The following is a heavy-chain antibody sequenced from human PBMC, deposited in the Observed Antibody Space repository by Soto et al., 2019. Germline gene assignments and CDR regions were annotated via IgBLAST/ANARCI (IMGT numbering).Heavy chain of an antibody. CDR1: GCSLTSYW. CDR2: IDPSDSYT. J-gene: IGHJ6*02. V-gene: IGHV5-10-1*01. Sequence: PGESLKISCKGSGCSLTSYWISWVRQMTGKGLEWMGRIDPSDSYTNYSPSFQGHVTISADKSISTAYLQWSSLKASDTAMYYCARVPTAADSYYYYYGMDVWGQGTTVTVSS. D-gene: IGHD6-13*01. CDR3: ARVPTAADSYYYYYGMDV.